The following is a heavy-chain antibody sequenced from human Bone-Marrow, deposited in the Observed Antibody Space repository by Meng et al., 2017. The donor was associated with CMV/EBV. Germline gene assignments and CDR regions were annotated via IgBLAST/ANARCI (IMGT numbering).Heavy chain of an antibody. CDR1: GFTFSSYW. V-gene: IGHV3-7*01. J-gene: IGHJ4*02. D-gene: IGHD3-10*01. Sequence: GESLKISCAASGFTFSSYWMSWVRQAPGKGLEWVANIKQDGSEKYYVDSVKGRFTISRDNAKNSLYLQMNSLRAEDTAVYYCARGKGFGELPDYWGQGTLVTVSS. CDR2: IKQDGSEK. CDR3: ARGKGFGELPDY.